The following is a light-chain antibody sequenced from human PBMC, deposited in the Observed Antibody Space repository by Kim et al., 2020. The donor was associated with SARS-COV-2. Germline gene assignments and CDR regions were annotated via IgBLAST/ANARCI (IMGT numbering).Light chain of an antibody. V-gene: IGKV3-20*01. Sequence: EIVLTQSPGTQSLSPGERATLSCRASQSVSRSYLAWYQQKPGQAPRLLIYRASSRATGIPDRFSGSGSGTDFTLTISRLEPDEFAVYYCQQYDRSPQTFGQGTKVDIK. CDR1: QSVSRSY. J-gene: IGKJ1*01. CDR3: QQYDRSPQT. CDR2: RAS.